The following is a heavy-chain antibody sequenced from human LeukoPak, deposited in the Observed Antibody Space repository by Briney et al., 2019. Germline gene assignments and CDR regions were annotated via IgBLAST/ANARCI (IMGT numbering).Heavy chain of an antibody. Sequence: GGSLRLSCAASGFTFSSYSMNWVRQAPGKGLEWVSLISGGGSTYYADSVKGRFTISRDNSKNTLYLQMNSLRAEDTAVYYCAREISDYDHLTGYRAYFFDYWGQGTLVTVSS. CDR2: ISGGGST. V-gene: IGHV3-66*01. CDR3: AREISDYDHLTGYRAYFFDY. CDR1: GFTFSSYS. J-gene: IGHJ4*02. D-gene: IGHD3-9*01.